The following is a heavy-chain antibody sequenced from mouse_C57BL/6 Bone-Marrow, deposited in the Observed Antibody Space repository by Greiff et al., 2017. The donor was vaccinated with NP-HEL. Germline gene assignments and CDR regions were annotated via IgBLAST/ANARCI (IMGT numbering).Heavy chain of an antibody. CDR3: ARGLHYCGSSPVAY. V-gene: IGHV1-59*01. CDR2: IDPSDSYT. CDR1: GYTFTSYW. Sequence: VQVVESGAELVRPGTSVKLSCKASGYTFTSYWMHWVKQRPGQGLEWIGVIDPSDSYTNYNQKFKGKATLTVDTSSSTAYMQLSSLTSEDSAVYYCARGLHYCGSSPVAYWGQGTLVTVSA. J-gene: IGHJ3*01. D-gene: IGHD1-1*01.